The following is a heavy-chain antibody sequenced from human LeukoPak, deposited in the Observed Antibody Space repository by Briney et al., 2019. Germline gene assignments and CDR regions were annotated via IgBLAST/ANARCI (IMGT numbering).Heavy chain of an antibody. CDR3: ARHINMARGVIDY. CDR2: MYYSGST. J-gene: IGHJ4*02. V-gene: IGHV4-39*01. Sequence: SETLSLTCTVSSGSIRSSSYYWGWIRQPPGKGLEWIASMYYSGSTYYNPSLKSRVTISIDTSKKQFSLKLSSVTAADMAVYYCARHINMARGVIDYWGQGTLVTVSS. D-gene: IGHD3-10*01. CDR1: SGSIRSSSYY.